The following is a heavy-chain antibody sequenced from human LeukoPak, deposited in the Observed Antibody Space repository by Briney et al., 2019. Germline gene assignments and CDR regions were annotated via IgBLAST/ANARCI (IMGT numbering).Heavy chain of an antibody. CDR3: ARASGAMYYDPVMDV. CDR1: GYTFTSYG. Sequence: GASVKVSCKASGYTFTSYGISWVRQAPGQGLEWMGWISAYNGNTNYAQKLQGRVTMTRDMSTSTVYMELSSLRSEDTAVYYCARASGAMYYDPVMDVWGKGTTVTVSS. V-gene: IGHV1-18*01. J-gene: IGHJ6*03. D-gene: IGHD3-3*01. CDR2: ISAYNGNT.